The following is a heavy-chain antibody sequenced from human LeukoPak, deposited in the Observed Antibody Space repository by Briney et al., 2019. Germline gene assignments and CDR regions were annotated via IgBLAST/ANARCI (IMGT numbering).Heavy chain of an antibody. CDR1: GFTFSYYT. J-gene: IGHJ4*02. CDR3: AKGGKWDVTPFDY. Sequence: GGSLRLSCAASGFTFSYYTMYWVRQAPGKGLEWVSIIGISGGGIHYADSVKGRFTISRDNSKNTLYLQMNSLRAEDTAVYYCAKGGKWDVTPFDYWGQGTLVTVSS. CDR2: IGISGGGI. V-gene: IGHV3-23*01. D-gene: IGHD1-26*01.